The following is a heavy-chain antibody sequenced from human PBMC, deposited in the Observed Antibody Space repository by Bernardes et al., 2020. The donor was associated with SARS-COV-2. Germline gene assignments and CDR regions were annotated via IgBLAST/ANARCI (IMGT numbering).Heavy chain of an antibody. CDR1: GGSISSYY. CDR2: MYHDGSI. Sequence: ETLSLTCTVSGGSISSYYWSWIRQSPGKGLQWIGFMYHDGSINYNPSLRSRVAISKGTSENQFSLRLSSVTAADTAVYYCARLLGSAGWYEGPDYWGQGTLVTVSS. CDR3: ARLLGSAGWYEGPDY. V-gene: IGHV4-59*01. J-gene: IGHJ4*02. D-gene: IGHD6-19*01.